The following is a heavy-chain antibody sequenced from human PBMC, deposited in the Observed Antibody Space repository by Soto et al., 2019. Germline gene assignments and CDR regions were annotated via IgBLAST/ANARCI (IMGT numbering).Heavy chain of an antibody. Sequence: GASVKVSCKASGYTFTSYDINWVRQATGQGLEWMGWMNPNSGNTGYAQKFQGRVTMTRNTSISTAYMELSSLRSEDTAVYYCARARGYDSSGYYYDDAFDIWGQGTMVTVSS. V-gene: IGHV1-8*01. D-gene: IGHD3-22*01. CDR2: MNPNSGNT. CDR3: ARARGYDSSGYYYDDAFDI. CDR1: GYTFTSYD. J-gene: IGHJ3*02.